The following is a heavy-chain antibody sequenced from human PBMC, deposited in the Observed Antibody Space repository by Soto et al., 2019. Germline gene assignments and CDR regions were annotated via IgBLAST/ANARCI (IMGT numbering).Heavy chain of an antibody. V-gene: IGHV1-69*06. CDR1: GGTFSSYA. J-gene: IGHJ6*02. CDR3: ARDRGVAARLQLYYGMDV. CDR2: IIPIFGTA. D-gene: IGHD6-6*01. Sequence: ASVKVSCKASGGTFSSYAISWVRQAPGQGLEWMGGIIPIFGTANYAQKLQGRVTITADKSTSTAYMELSSLRSEDTAVYYCARDRGVAARLQLYYGMDVWGQGTTVTVSS.